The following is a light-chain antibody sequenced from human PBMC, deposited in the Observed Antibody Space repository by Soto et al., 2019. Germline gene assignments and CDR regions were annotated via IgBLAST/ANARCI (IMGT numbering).Light chain of an antibody. V-gene: IGKV3-20*01. CDR1: QSVTSSY. Sequence: EIVLTQSPGTLSLSPGERATLSCRASQSVTSSYLAWYQQKPGQAPRLLIYDASNRATGIPDRFSGSGSGTDFTLTISRLEPEDFAVYYCQRYGNSPITFGQGTRLEIK. J-gene: IGKJ5*01. CDR3: QRYGNSPIT. CDR2: DAS.